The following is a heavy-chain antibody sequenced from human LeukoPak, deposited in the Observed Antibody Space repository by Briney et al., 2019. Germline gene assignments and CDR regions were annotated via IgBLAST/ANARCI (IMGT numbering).Heavy chain of an antibody. CDR3: ARDPYYYDSSGYYSFDY. J-gene: IGHJ4*02. V-gene: IGHV1-69*04. D-gene: IGHD3-22*01. Sequence: GASVKVSCKASGYSFTDYYIHWARQAPGQGLEWMGRIIPILGIANYAQKFQGRVTITADKSTSTAYMELSSLRSEDTAVYYCARDPYYYDSSGYYSFDYWGQGTLVTVSS. CDR1: GYSFTDYY. CDR2: IIPILGIA.